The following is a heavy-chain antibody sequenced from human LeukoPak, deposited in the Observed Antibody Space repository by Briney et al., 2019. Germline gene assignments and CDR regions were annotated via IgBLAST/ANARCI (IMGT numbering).Heavy chain of an antibody. D-gene: IGHD1-26*01. CDR3: ARDFGQWQLNGGYYFDY. Sequence: PGGSLRLSCAASGFTFSSYEMNWVRQAPGKGLEWVSVIYSGGSTYYADSVKGRFTISRDNAKNSLYLQVNSLRAEDTAVYYCARDFGQWQLNGGYYFDYWGQGTLVTVSS. CDR1: GFTFSSYE. CDR2: IYSGGST. J-gene: IGHJ4*02. V-gene: IGHV3-66*01.